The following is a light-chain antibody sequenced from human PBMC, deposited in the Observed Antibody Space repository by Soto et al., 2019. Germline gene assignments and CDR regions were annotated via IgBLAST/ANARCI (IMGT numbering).Light chain of an antibody. CDR3: QQYGGSPLVA. V-gene: IGKV3-20*01. J-gene: IGKJ3*01. CDR1: QSVSSSY. CDR2: GAS. Sequence: EIVLTQSPGTLSLSPGERATLSCRASQSVSSSYLGWYQQKPGQAPRLVIYGASRRASGITDRFSGSVSGTDFTITISRLEPEDFAVYYCQQYGGSPLVAFGPGTKVDI.